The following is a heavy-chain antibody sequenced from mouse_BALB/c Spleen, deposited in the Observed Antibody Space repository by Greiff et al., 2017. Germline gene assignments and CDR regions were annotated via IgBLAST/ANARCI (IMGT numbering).Heavy chain of an antibody. CDR3: ARGLYYGSSLYYFDY. Sequence: VMLVESGPGLVAPSQSLSITCTVSGFSLTSYGVHWVRQPPGKGLEWLGVIWAGGSTNYNSALMSRLSISKDNSKSQVFLKMNSLQTDDTAMYYCARGLYYGSSLYYFDYWGQGTTLTVSS. V-gene: IGHV2-9*02. CDR1: GFSLTSYG. CDR2: IWAGGST. D-gene: IGHD1-1*01. J-gene: IGHJ2*01.